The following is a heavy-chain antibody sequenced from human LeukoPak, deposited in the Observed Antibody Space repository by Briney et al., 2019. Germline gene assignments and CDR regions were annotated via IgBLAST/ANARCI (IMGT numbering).Heavy chain of an antibody. Sequence: TLSLTCSVYGGSFSGDYWSWIRQPPAKGLEWIVEINHSGSTNYNPSLKSRVTISVDTSKNQFSLKLSYVTAADTAVYYCARRRFMITFGGVIEKIDYFDYWGQGTLVTVSS. CDR3: ARRRFMITFGGVIEKIDYFDY. J-gene: IGHJ4*02. D-gene: IGHD3-16*02. CDR1: GGSFSGDY. V-gene: IGHV4-34*01. CDR2: INHSGST.